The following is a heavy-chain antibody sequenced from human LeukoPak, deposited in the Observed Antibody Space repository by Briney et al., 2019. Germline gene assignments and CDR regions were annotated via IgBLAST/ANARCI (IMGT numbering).Heavy chain of an antibody. CDR3: ARGRGTFVRRRDIAVDY. D-gene: IGHD5-12*01. Sequence: SETLSLTCAVYGGSFSGYYWSWIRQPPGKGLEWIGEINHSGSTNYNPSLKSRVTISVDTSKNQFSLKLSSVTAADTAVYYCARGRGTFVRRRDIAVDYWGQGTLVTVSS. CDR1: GGSFSGYY. V-gene: IGHV4-34*01. CDR2: INHSGST. J-gene: IGHJ4*02.